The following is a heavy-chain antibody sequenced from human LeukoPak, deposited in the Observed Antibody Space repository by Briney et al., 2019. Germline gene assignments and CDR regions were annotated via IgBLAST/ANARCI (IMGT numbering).Heavy chain of an antibody. V-gene: IGHV1-2*06. CDR3: ASAVPAIVIPQNGFDI. D-gene: IGHD1-26*01. CDR1: GCTFNGYY. J-gene: IGHJ3*02. CDR2: IHPYSGGS. Sequence: GASVKVSCKASGCTFNGYYVHWVRQAPGQGLEWMGRIHPYSGGSNSAQKFQGRVTMARDMSINTVYMELSGLRSDDTALYYCASAVPAIVIPQNGFDIWGPGTMVTVSS.